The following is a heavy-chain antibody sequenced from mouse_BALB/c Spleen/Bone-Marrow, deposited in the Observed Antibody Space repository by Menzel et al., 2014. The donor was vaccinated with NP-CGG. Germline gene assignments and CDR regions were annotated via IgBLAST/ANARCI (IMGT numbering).Heavy chain of an antibody. Sequence: EVKLVESEGGLVQPGGSLRLSCATSGFTFTDYYMNWVRQPPGKALEWLGFIRNKAYSYTTEYSASVKGRFTISRDNSQSILYLQMNTLRAEDSATYYCARDMGGLLFDYWGQGTTLTVSS. D-gene: IGHD1-1*01. V-gene: IGHV7-3*02. CDR1: GFTFTDYY. CDR2: IRNKAYSYTT. CDR3: ARDMGGLLFDY. J-gene: IGHJ2*01.